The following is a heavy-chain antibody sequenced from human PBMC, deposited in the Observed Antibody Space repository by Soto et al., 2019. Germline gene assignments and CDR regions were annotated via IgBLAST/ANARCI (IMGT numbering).Heavy chain of an antibody. CDR3: ARVKTGSAAGIGSPADY. D-gene: IGHD6-13*01. Sequence: EVQLVESGGGLVKPGGSLRLSCAASGFTFSSYSMNWVRQAPGKGLEWVSSIRSASSYTYYADSVKGRFTISRDNAKNSLFMQMNSLRAEDTAMYYCARVKTGSAAGIGSPADYWGQGTLVTVSS. CDR1: GFTFSSYS. V-gene: IGHV3-21*01. J-gene: IGHJ4*02. CDR2: IRSASSYT.